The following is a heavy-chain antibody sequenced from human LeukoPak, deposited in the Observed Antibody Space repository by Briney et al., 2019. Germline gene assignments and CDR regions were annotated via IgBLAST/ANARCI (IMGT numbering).Heavy chain of an antibody. CDR2: INHSGST. V-gene: IGHV4-34*01. CDR1: GGSFSGYY. J-gene: IGHJ6*03. Sequence: KTSETLSLTCTVSGGSFSGYYWSWIRQPPGKGLEWIGEINHSGSTNYNPSLKSRVTISVDTSKNQFSLKLSSVTAADTAVYYCARLTKNDSGSFRFGKKKRGYMDVWGKGTTVTISS. CDR3: ARLTKNDSGSFRFGKKKRGYMDV. D-gene: IGHD3-10*01.